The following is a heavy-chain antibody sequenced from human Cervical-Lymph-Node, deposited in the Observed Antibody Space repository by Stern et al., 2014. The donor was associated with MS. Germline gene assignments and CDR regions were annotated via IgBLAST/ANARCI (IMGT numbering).Heavy chain of an antibody. J-gene: IGHJ1*01. Sequence: QVQLVQSGAEVKKPGSSVKVSCKASGGTFSSYAISWVRQAPGQGLERMGGIIPIFGTANYAQKFQGRVTITADESTSTAYMEMSSLRSEDTAVYYCARGPNGGEGISVLQHWGQGTLVTVSS. V-gene: IGHV1-69*01. D-gene: IGHD2-8*01. CDR3: ARGPNGGEGISVLQH. CDR1: GGTFSSYA. CDR2: IIPIFGTA.